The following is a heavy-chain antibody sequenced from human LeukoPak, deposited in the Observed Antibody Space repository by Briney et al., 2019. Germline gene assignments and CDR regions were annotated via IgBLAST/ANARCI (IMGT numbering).Heavy chain of an antibody. Sequence: ASVKVSCKASGYTFTSYAMHWARQAPGQRLEWMGWINAGNGNTKYSQKFQGRVTITRDTSASTAYMELSSLRSEDTAVYYCARGGPPDTAMAIDYWGQGTLVTVSS. V-gene: IGHV1-3*01. CDR1: GYTFTSYA. CDR2: INAGNGNT. CDR3: ARGGPPDTAMAIDY. D-gene: IGHD5-18*01. J-gene: IGHJ4*02.